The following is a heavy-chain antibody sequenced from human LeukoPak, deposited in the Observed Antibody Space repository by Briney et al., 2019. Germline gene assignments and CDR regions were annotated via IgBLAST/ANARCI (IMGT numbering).Heavy chain of an antibody. V-gene: IGHV1-18*01. J-gene: IGHJ6*03. CDR3: ARMPNGYKYYMDV. CDR1: GYTFTSYG. CDR2: ISAYNGNT. D-gene: IGHD2-2*01. Sequence: ASVKVSCKASGYTFTSYGISWVRQAPGQGLEWMGWISAYNGNTNYAQKLQGRVTMTTDTSTSTAYMELSRLRSDDTAVYYCARMPNGYKYYMDVWGKGTTVTVSS.